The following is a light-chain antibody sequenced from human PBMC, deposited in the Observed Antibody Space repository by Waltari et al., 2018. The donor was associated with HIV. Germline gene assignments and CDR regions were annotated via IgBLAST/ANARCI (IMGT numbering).Light chain of an antibody. Sequence: QSVLTQPPSASGPPGQRVPLSCSASSPNIGRHYLSSYPPLPGTATKLLLYRNNQRPSGVPDRFSGSKSGTSASLAISGLRSEDEADYYCAAWDDSLSGVVFGGGTKLTVL. CDR2: RNN. CDR3: AAWDDSLSGVV. J-gene: IGLJ2*01. CDR1: SPNIGRHY. V-gene: IGLV1-47*01.